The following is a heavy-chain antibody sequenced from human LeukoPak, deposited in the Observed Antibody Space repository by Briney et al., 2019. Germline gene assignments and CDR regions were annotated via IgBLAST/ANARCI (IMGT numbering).Heavy chain of an antibody. CDR3: ARMGRYFDWFLDY. Sequence: ESGPALVKPTQTLTLTCTFSGFSLSTGGMRVSWIRQPPGKALEWLARIDWDDDKFYSTSLKTRLTISKDTSKNQVVLTMTNMDPVDTATYYCARMGRYFDWFLDYWGQGTLVTVSS. V-gene: IGHV2-70*04. CDR2: IDWDDDK. J-gene: IGHJ4*02. D-gene: IGHD3-9*01. CDR1: GFSLSTGGMR.